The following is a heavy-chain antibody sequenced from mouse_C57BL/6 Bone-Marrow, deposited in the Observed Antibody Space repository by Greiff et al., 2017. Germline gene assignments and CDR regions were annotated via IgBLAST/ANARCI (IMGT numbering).Heavy chain of an antibody. V-gene: IGHV2-2*01. Sequence: QVQLKQSGPGLVQPSQSLSITCTVSGFSLTSYGVHWVRQSPGKGLEWLGVIWSGGSTDYNAAFISRLSISKDNSKSQVFFKMNSLQADDTAIYYCARRRDYGCFAYWGQGTLVTVSA. CDR2: IWSGGST. CDR3: ARRRDYGCFAY. J-gene: IGHJ3*01. CDR1: GFSLTSYG. D-gene: IGHD2-4*01.